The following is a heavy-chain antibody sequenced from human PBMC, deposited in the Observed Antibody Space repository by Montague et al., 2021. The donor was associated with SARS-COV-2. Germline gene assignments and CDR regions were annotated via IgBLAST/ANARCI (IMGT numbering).Heavy chain of an antibody. D-gene: IGHD1-26*01. J-gene: IGHJ4*02. Sequence: TLSLTCTVSGASISTGIYYWSWIRQPAGKGLEWIGRIRTTGHTDYNSSLESRVFMSVDTSTNQFPLSLTSVTAADTAVYFCARFGSGTLEFDLWGQGTLVTVSS. CDR2: IRTTGHT. CDR1: GASISTGIYY. CDR3: ARFGSGTLEFDL. V-gene: IGHV4-61*02.